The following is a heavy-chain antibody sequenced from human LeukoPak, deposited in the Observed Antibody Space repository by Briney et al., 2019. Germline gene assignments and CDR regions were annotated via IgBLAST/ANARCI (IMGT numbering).Heavy chain of an antibody. CDR2: IIPIFGTA. CDR1: GGTFSSYA. Sequence: SVKVSCKASGGTFSSYAISWVRQAPGQGLEWMGGIIPIFGTANYAQKFQGRVTITADESTSTAYMELSSLRSEDTAVYYCARDKQQLVHRWFDPWGQGTLVTVSS. V-gene: IGHV1-69*13. D-gene: IGHD6-13*01. CDR3: ARDKQQLVHRWFDP. J-gene: IGHJ5*02.